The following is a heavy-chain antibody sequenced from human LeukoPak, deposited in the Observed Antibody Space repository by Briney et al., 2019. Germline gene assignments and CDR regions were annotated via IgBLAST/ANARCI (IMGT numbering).Heavy chain of an antibody. V-gene: IGHV4-4*07. CDR2: THTSGST. D-gene: IGHD3-10*01. CDR1: GVSISSYY. J-gene: IGHJ4*02. Sequence: PSETLSLTCIVSGVSISSYYWSWIRQPAGKGLEWIGRTHTSGSTNYNPSLKSQVTMSGDTSKNQFSLKLSSVTAADTAVYYCAKSLWFGELLPLDYWGQGTLVTVSS. CDR3: AKSLWFGELLPLDY.